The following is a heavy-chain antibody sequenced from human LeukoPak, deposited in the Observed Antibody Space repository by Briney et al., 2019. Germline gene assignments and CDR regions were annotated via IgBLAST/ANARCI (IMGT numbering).Heavy chain of an antibody. D-gene: IGHD2-15*01. V-gene: IGHV3-20*04. CDR2: INWYGGTT. CDR3: ARDGGAATAEGY. Sequence: PGGSLILSCAAYGLTLYDYRMGWVRQAPGRGLGWVSGINWYGGTTGYADPVKSRLNISRDNAKNPLYLQMNIVRAEDTALYYCARDGGAATAEGYWGQGTPVTVSS. J-gene: IGHJ4*02. CDR1: GLTLYDYR.